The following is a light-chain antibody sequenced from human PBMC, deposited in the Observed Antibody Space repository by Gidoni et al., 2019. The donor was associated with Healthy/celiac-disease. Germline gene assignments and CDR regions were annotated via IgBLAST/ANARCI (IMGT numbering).Light chain of an antibody. V-gene: IGKV4-1*01. Sequence: DIVMTQSPDSLAVSPGERATINCKSSQSVLYSSNNKNYLAWYQQKPGQPPKLLIYWASTRESGVPDRFSGSGSGTDFTLTISSLQAEDVAVYYCQQYYSTPCSFGQXTKLEIK. CDR2: WAS. CDR1: QSVLYSSNNKNY. J-gene: IGKJ2*04. CDR3: QQYYSTPCS.